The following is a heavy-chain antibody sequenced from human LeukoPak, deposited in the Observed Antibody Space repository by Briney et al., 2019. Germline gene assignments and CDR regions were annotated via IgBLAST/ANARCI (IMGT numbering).Heavy chain of an antibody. Sequence: GGSLRLSCAASGFTFSSYSTNWVRQAPGKGLEWVSSISSSSSYIYYADSVKGRFTISRDNAKNSLYLQMNSLRAEDTAVYYCARDREVVVIFDAFDIWGQGTMVTVSS. CDR2: ISSSSSYI. V-gene: IGHV3-21*01. J-gene: IGHJ3*02. CDR1: GFTFSSYS. D-gene: IGHD3-22*01. CDR3: ARDREVVVIFDAFDI.